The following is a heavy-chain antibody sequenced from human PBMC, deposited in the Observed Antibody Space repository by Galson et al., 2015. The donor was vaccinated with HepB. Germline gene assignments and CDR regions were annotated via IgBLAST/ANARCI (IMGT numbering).Heavy chain of an antibody. D-gene: IGHD3-10*01. J-gene: IGHJ4*02. CDR2: ISAYNGNT. CDR3: AVPMVRGVMGFDY. CDR1: GYTFTSYG. Sequence: SVKVSCKASGYTFTSYGISWVRQAPGQELEWMGWISAYNGNTNYAQKLQGRVTMTTDTSTSTAYMELRSLRSDDTAVYYCAVPMVRGVMGFDYWGQGTLVTVSS. V-gene: IGHV1-18*04.